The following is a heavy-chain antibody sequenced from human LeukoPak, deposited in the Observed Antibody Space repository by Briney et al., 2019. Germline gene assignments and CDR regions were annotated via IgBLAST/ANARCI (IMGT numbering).Heavy chain of an antibody. CDR1: GYNLTELS. CDR3: AAGGFYDLLTY. V-gene: IGHV1-24*01. CDR2: FDLEDGAR. D-gene: IGHD3-9*01. Sequence: ASVKVSRKVSGYNLTELSLHWVRQAPGKGLERMGGFDLEDGARVYAQKFQVRVTMTEDTSTDTVYMELSRLESEDTAVYYCAAGGFYDLLTYWGQGTLVTVSS. J-gene: IGHJ4*02.